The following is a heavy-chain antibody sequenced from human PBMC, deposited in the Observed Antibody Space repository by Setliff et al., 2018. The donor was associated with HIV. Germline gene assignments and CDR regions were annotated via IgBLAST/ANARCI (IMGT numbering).Heavy chain of an antibody. J-gene: IGHJ4*02. CDR2: INHSGNT. D-gene: IGHD4-4*01. CDR3: ARSVTTVSPFPFDY. Sequence: SETLSLTCAVYGESLSGYYWSWLRQPPGKGLEWIGEINHSGNTNYSPSLKSRITISVDTSKNQFSLKLSSVTAADTAVYYCARSVTTVSPFPFDYWGQGTLVTVSS. V-gene: IGHV4-34*01. CDR1: GESLSGYY.